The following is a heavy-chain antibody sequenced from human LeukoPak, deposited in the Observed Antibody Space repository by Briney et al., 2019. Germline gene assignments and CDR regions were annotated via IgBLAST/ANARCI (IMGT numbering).Heavy chain of an antibody. V-gene: IGHV1-69*04. D-gene: IGHD5-18*01. CDR3: ARVLGYSYGPFDY. J-gene: IGHJ4*02. CDR1: GGTFSSYS. CDR2: IIPILGIA. Sequence: SVKVSCKASGGTFSSYSISWVRQAPGQGLEWMGRIIPILGIANYAQKFQGRVTITADKSTSTAYMELSSLRSEDTAVYYCARVLGYSYGPFDYWGQGTLVTVSS.